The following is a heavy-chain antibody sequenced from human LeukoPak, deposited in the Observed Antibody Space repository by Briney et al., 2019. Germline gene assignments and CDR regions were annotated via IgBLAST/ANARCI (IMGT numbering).Heavy chain of an antibody. CDR2: IHHSGST. V-gene: IGHV4-38-2*02. J-gene: IGHJ4*02. D-gene: IGHD2-21*02. Sequence: PSETLSLTCTVSGYSISSGSGYYWGWIRQPPGKGLEWIGSIHHSGSTYNNPSLKSRVTISVDTSKTQFSLRLSSVTAADTAVYYCARDIVVVTANRYFDYWGQGTLVTVSS. CDR3: ARDIVVVTANRYFDY. CDR1: GYSISSGSGYY.